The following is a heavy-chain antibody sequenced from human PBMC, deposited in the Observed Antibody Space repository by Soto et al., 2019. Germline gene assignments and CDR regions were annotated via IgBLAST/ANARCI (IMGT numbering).Heavy chain of an antibody. J-gene: IGHJ4*02. CDR2: VSPTGDTV. CDR1: GFRFEQYV. V-gene: IGHV3-9*01. Sequence: VQVVASGGGLVQPGRSLRLSCAVSGFRFEQYVMHWVRQSAGKGLECVSTVSPTGDTVAYADSVESRFTVSRDNAKNSLYLQMNSLKCDDTAFYYCLKDAPNCSIDDWGQGTLVTVSS. CDR3: LKDAPNCSIDD. D-gene: IGHD3-10*02.